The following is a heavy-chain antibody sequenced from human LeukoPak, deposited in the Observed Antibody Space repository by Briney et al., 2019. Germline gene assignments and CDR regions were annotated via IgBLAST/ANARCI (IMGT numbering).Heavy chain of an antibody. CDR1: GGTFSGYS. J-gene: IGHJ4*02. CDR2: IIPIFGTT. D-gene: IGHD3-10*01. Sequence: GASVTVSCTASGGTFSGYSISWVRQAPGQGLEWMGGIIPIFGTTKYAQKFQGRVTITADESTSTAYMELSSLRSEDTAVYYCARPRGSGNYFSGDYWGQGTLVTVSS. CDR3: ARPRGSGNYFSGDY. V-gene: IGHV1-69*13.